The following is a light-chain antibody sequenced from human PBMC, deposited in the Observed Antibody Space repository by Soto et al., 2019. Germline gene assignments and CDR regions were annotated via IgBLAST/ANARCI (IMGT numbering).Light chain of an antibody. CDR2: GAS. CDR1: QSVSSN. J-gene: IGKJ4*01. Sequence: EIVMTQSPATLSVSPGERATLSCRASQSVSSNLAWYQQKPGQAPRLLIYGASTRATGIPARFSGSGSGTEFTLTISSLRPEDFAIYYCQQYNIWPRAFGGGTKVEIK. CDR3: QQYNIWPRA. V-gene: IGKV3-15*01.